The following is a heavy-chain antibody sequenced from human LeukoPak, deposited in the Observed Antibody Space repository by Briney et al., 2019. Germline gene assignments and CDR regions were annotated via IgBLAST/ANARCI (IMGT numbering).Heavy chain of an antibody. D-gene: IGHD6-25*01. CDR3: TSPAGSTPHYFDY. V-gene: IGHV1-46*01. Sequence: ASVKVSCKASGYTFTNYYVHWVRQAPGQGLEWMGMINPTGKSTTYAQMFQGRLTVTRDTSTSTVYMELSSLKSEDTAVYYCTSPAGSTPHYFDYWGQGSLLTVSS. CDR2: INPTGKST. J-gene: IGHJ4*02. CDR1: GYTFTNYY.